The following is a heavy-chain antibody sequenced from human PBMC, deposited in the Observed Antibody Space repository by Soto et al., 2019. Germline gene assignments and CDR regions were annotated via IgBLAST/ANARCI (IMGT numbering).Heavy chain of an antibody. J-gene: IGHJ3*02. CDR2: ISYDGSNK. CDR3: ARDRPLTRGPFDI. CDR1: GFTFSSYA. Sequence: GGSLRLSCAASGFTFSSYAMHWVRQAPGKGLEWVAVISYDGSNKYYADSVKGRFTISRDNSKNTLYLQMNSLRAEDTAVYYCARDRPLTRGPFDIWGQGTMVTVSS. D-gene: IGHD6-25*01. V-gene: IGHV3-30-3*01.